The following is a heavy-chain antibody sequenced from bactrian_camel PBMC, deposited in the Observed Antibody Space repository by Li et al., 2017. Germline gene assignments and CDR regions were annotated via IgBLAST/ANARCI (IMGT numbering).Heavy chain of an antibody. CDR1: GYGYSRRC. Sequence: VQLVESGGGPVESGGSLRLSCVMSGYGYSRRCMGWFRQPPGGPVPGQDREGIAAIDSEGNTNYADSVKGRFTFSQDNALNTLYLQMNSLKPEDTGVYYCAAGPSQRQDTVYVSPSDFLYWGQGTQVTVS. D-gene: IGHD6*01. CDR2: IDSEGNT. CDR3: AAGPSQRQDTVYVSPSDFLY. V-gene: IGHV3S53*01. J-gene: IGHJ6*01.